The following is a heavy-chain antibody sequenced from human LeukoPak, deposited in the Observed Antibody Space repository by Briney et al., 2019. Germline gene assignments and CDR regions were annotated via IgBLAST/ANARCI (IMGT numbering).Heavy chain of an antibody. J-gene: IGHJ4*02. D-gene: IGHD6-13*01. CDR3: ARDRSPGYFDY. CDR2: ISSSSSAI. Sequence: PGGPLRFSCAASGFTFSSYTMNWVRQAPGKGLEWVSYISSSSSAIYYADSVKGRFTISRDNAKNSLYLQMNSLRAEDTAVYYCARDRSPGYFDYWGQGTLVTVSS. V-gene: IGHV3-48*01. CDR1: GFTFSSYT.